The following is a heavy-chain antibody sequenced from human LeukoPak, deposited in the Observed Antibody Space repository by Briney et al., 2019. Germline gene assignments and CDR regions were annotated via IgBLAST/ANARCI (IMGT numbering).Heavy chain of an antibody. J-gene: IGHJ5*02. CDR1: GYTFSSYA. CDR3: AKGVATGYCGGDCYSAS. CDR2: ISGSGGST. D-gene: IGHD2-21*02. Sequence: GGSLRLSCAASGYTFSSYAMSWVRQAPGKGLEWVSAISGSGGSTYYADSVKGRFTISRDNSKNTLYLQMNSLRAEDTAVYYCAKGVATGYCGGDCYSASWGQGTLVTVSS. V-gene: IGHV3-23*01.